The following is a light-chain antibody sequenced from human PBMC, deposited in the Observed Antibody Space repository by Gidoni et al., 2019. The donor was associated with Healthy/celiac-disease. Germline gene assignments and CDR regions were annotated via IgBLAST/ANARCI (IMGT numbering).Light chain of an antibody. J-gene: IGLJ2*01. CDR1: SSDVGSYNL. V-gene: IGLV2-23*01. Sequence: QSALPQPASVSGSPGQSITSSCTGTSSDVGSYNLVSWYQQHPGKAPKLMIYEGSKRPSGVSNRFSGSKSGNTASLTISGLQAEDEADYYCCSYAGSSTHVVFGGGTKLTVL. CDR3: CSYAGSSTHVV. CDR2: EGS.